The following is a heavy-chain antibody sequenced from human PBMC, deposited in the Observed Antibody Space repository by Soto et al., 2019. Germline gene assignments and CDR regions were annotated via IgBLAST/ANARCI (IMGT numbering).Heavy chain of an antibody. CDR3: ARVNTMVRGVIIIPSGMDV. V-gene: IGHV1-46*01. D-gene: IGHD3-10*01. J-gene: IGHJ6*02. CDR1: GYTFTSYY. Sequence: ASVKVSCKASGYTFTSYYMHWVRQAPGQGLEWMGIINPSGGSTSYAQKFQGRVTMTRDTSTSTAYMELSSLRSEDTAVYYCARVNTMVRGVIIIPSGMDVWGQGTTVTVSS. CDR2: INPSGGST.